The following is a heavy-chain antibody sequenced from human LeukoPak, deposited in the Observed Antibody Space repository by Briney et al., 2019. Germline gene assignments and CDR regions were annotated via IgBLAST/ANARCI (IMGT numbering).Heavy chain of an antibody. CDR1: GYTFTSYG. J-gene: IGHJ3*02. CDR3: ARVYYYDSSGYPRTSAFDI. Sequence: GASVKVSCKASGYTFTSYGTSWVRQAPGQGLEWMGWISAYNGNTNYAQKLQGRVTMTTDTSTSTAYMELRSLRSDDAAVYYCARVYYYDSSGYPRTSAFDIWGQGTMVTVSS. CDR2: ISAYNGNT. D-gene: IGHD3-22*01. V-gene: IGHV1-18*01.